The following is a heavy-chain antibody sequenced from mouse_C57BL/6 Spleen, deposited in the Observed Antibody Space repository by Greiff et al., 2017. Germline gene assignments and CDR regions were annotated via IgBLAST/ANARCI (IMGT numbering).Heavy chain of an antibody. V-gene: IGHV1-15*01. J-gene: IGHJ2*01. Sequence: QVQLQQSGAELVRPGASVTLSCKASGYTFTDYEMHWVKQTPVHGLEWIGAIDPETGGTAYNQKFKGKAILTADKSSSTAYMELRSLTSEDSAVYYCTRENYSNYWFAYWGQGTTLTVSS. CDR2: IDPETGGT. CDR3: TRENYSNYWFAY. CDR1: GYTFTDYE. D-gene: IGHD2-5*01.